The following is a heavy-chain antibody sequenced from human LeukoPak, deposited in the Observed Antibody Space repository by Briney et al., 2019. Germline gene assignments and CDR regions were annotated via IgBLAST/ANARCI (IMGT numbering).Heavy chain of an antibody. CDR2: INHSGST. V-gene: IGHV4-34*01. D-gene: IGHD6-19*01. CDR3: ARLIAVAGVDY. J-gene: IGHJ4*02. CDR1: GGSFSGYY. Sequence: SETLSLTCAVYGGSFSGYYWSWIRQPPGKGLGWIGEINHSGSTNYNPSLKSRVTISVDTSKNQFSLKLSSVTAADTAVYYCARLIAVAGVDYWGQGTLVTVSS.